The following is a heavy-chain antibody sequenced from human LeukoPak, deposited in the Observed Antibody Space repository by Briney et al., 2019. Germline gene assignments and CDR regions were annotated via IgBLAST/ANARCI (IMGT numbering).Heavy chain of an antibody. CDR2: ISSSSSYI. V-gene: IGHV3-21*01. CDR3: ASLWSSGWYENAFDI. D-gene: IGHD6-19*01. Sequence: PGGSLRLSCAASGFTFSSYSMNWVRQAPGKGLEWVSSISSSSSYIYYADSVKGRFTISRDNAKNSLYLQMNSLRAEDTAVYYCASLWSSGWYENAFDIWGQGTMVTVSS. CDR1: GFTFSSYS. J-gene: IGHJ3*02.